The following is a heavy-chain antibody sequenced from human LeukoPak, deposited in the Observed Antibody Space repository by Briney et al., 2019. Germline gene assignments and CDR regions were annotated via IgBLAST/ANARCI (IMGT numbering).Heavy chain of an antibody. D-gene: IGHD6-19*01. CDR2: MNPNSGNT. CDR3: ARRGYSSGWFGYYYYYMDV. Sequence: ASAKVSCKASGYTFTSYDINWVRQATGQGLEWMGWMNPNSGNTGYAQKFQGRVTITRNTFISTAYMELSSLRSEDTAVYYCARRGYSSGWFGYYYYYMDVWGKGTTVTVSS. CDR1: GYTFTSYD. J-gene: IGHJ6*03. V-gene: IGHV1-8*03.